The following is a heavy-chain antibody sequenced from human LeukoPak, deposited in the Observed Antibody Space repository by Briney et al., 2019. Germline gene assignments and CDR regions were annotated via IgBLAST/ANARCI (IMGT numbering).Heavy chain of an antibody. V-gene: IGHV3-21*01. D-gene: IGHD6-13*01. Sequence: GGSLRLSCAASGFTFSSYSMNWVRQAPGKGLEWVSSISSSSSYIYYADSVKGRFTISRDNARNSLYLQMNSLRAEDTAVYYCARGSGMAAANDYWGQGTLVTVSS. CDR2: ISSSSSYI. J-gene: IGHJ4*02. CDR1: GFTFSSYS. CDR3: ARGSGMAAANDY.